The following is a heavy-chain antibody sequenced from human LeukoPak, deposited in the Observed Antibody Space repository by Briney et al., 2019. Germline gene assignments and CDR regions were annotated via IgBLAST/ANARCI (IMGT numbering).Heavy chain of an antibody. CDR1: GFTFSSYG. Sequence: GGSLRLSCAASGFTFSSYGMHWVRQAPGKGLEWVAVIWYDGSNKYYADSVKGRFTISRDNSKNTLYLQMNSLRAEDTAVYYCARDLGVVPAAIFVYWGQGTLVTVSP. V-gene: IGHV3-33*01. D-gene: IGHD2-2*02. CDR2: IWYDGSNK. J-gene: IGHJ4*02. CDR3: ARDLGVVPAAIFVY.